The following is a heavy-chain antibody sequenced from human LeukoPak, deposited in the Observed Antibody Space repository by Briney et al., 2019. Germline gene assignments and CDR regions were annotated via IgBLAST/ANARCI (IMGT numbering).Heavy chain of an antibody. CDR3: ARGRLSPSAFRPFEH. D-gene: IGHD2/OR15-2a*01. J-gene: IGHJ4*02. CDR1: GDPITTSY. V-gene: IGHV4-59*01. Sequence: PSETLSLTCSVSGDPITTSYWNWIRQPPGQGLEWIGSIFYSGNTKYNPALQSRVTISVDTSKNQFSLEVNSVTAADTAVYYCARGRLSPSAFRPFEHWGQGTLVTVSS. CDR2: IFYSGNT.